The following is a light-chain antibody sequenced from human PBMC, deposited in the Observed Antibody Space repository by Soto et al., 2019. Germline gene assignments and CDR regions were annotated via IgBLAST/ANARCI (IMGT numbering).Light chain of an antibody. Sequence: DIQMTQSPSSLSASIGDRVSITCRASQVISNYLAWYQQKPGKVPKLLIHTASTLQSGVPSRFSGSGSGTDFTLTISSLQPEDVATYYCQRHSWAPITFGQGTRLEIK. CDR1: QVISNY. CDR3: QRHSWAPIT. J-gene: IGKJ5*01. CDR2: TAS. V-gene: IGKV1-27*01.